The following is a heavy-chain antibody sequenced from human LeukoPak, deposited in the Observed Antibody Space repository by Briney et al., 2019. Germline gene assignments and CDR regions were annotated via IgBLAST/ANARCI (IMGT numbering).Heavy chain of an antibody. J-gene: IGHJ4*02. Sequence: SETLSLTCTVSGGSISSSSYYWGWIRQPPGKGLEWIGYINFSGSTDYNPSLKSRVTISVDTSKNQFSLKLSSVTAADTAVYYCARDYYGGNPGYYFEYWGQGTLVTVSS. V-gene: IGHV4-31*03. CDR1: GGSISSSSYY. CDR3: ARDYYGGNPGYYFEY. D-gene: IGHD4-23*01. CDR2: INFSGST.